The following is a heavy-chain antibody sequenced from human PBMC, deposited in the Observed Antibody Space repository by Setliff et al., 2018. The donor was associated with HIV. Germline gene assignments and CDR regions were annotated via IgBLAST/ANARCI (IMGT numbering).Heavy chain of an antibody. Sequence: SVKVSCKASGGTFSSYAISWVRQAPGQGLEWMGGIIPIFGTANYAQKFQGRVTITADTSTSTTYLVLDRLTYDDTAIYYCARGGYYTSGTWFDPWGQGTLVTVSS. D-gene: IGHD3-10*01. CDR3: ARGGYYTSGTWFDP. V-gene: IGHV1-69*06. CDR1: GGTFSSYA. J-gene: IGHJ5*02. CDR2: IIPIFGTA.